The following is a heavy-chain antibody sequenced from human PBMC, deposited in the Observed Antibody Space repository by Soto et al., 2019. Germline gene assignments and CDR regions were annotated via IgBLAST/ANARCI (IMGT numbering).Heavy chain of an antibody. Sequence: SETLSLTCTVSGGSISSYYWSWIRQPPGKGLEWIGYIYYSGSTNYNPSLKSRVTISVDTSKNQFSLKLSSVTAADTAVYYCARDIIGGMDVWGKGTKVTVSS. CDR2: IYYSGST. D-gene: IGHD3-10*01. J-gene: IGHJ6*03. CDR3: ARDIIGGMDV. V-gene: IGHV4-59*01. CDR1: GGSISSYY.